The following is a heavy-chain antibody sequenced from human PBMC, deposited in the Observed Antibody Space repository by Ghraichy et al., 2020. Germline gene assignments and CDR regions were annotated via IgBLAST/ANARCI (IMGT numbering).Heavy chain of an antibody. J-gene: IGHJ6*02. D-gene: IGHD5-18*01. Sequence: ASVKVSCKASGYTFTGYYMHWVRQAPGPGLEWMGRINPNSGGTNYAQKFQGRVTMTRDTSISTAYMELSRLRSDDTAVYYCARGNRGYSYGYERGSYYYGMDVWGQGTTVTVSS. CDR2: INPNSGGT. CDR3: ARGNRGYSYGYERGSYYYGMDV. CDR1: GYTFTGYY. V-gene: IGHV1-2*06.